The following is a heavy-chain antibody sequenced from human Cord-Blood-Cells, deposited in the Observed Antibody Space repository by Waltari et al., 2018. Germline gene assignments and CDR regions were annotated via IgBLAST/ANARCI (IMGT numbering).Heavy chain of an antibody. CDR3: ATGIAAAGTMAVDY. V-gene: IGHV1-24*01. CDR2: CDPEAGET. D-gene: IGHD6-13*01. Sequence: QVQLVQSGAEVKKPGASVKVSCKVSGYTPTELSMHWVRQAPGTGLEWMGGCDPEAGETIYAQKFQSRVTMTEDTSTDTAYMELSSLRSEDTAVYYCATGIAAAGTMAVDYWGQGTLVTVSS. J-gene: IGHJ4*02. CDR1: GYTPTELS.